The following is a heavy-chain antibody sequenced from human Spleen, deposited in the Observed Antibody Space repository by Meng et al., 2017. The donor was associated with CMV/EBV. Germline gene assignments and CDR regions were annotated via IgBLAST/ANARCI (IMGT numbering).Heavy chain of an antibody. CDR3: AKDDFWNGLDY. CDR1: GFTFDDYA. D-gene: IGHD3-3*01. Sequence: SLKISCAASGFTFDDYAMHWVRQAPGKGLEWVSGISWKSGSIGYADSVKGRFTISRDNAKNSLYLQMNSLRAEDTALYYCAKDDFWNGLDYWGQGTLVTVSS. CDR2: ISWKSGSI. V-gene: IGHV3-9*01. J-gene: IGHJ4*02.